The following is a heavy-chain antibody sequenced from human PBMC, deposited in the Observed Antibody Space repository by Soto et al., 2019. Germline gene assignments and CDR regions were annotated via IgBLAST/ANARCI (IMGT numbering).Heavy chain of an antibody. CDR3: ARGRVAARLYWFDP. Sequence: QVQLQQWGAGLLKPSETLSLTCAVYGGSFSGYYWSWIRQPPGKGLEWMGEINHSGSTNYNPSLKSRVTISVETSKNQFSLKLSSVTAADTAVYYCARGRVAARLYWFDPWGQGTLVTVSS. CDR2: INHSGST. V-gene: IGHV4-34*01. D-gene: IGHD6-6*01. CDR1: GGSFSGYY. J-gene: IGHJ5*02.